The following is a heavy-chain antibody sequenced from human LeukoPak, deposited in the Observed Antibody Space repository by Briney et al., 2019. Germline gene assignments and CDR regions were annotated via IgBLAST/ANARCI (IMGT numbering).Heavy chain of an antibody. V-gene: IGHV4-30-2*01. D-gene: IGHD3-10*01. CDR3: ARELWFVNAPGSWFDP. CDR2: IFHSGSS. J-gene: IGHJ5*02. Sequence: SQTLSLTCAVSGDSISSGDYSWSWIRQPSGKGLEWIGYIFHSGSSYYNPSLKSRVTISVDKSKNQFSLRLTSVTAADAAVYYCARELWFVNAPGSWFDPWGQGTLVTVSS. CDR1: GDSISSGDYS.